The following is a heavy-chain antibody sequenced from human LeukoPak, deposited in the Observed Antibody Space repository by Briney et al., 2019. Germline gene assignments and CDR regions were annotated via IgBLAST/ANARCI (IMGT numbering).Heavy chain of an antibody. Sequence: ASVKVSCKASGYTFTSYGISWVRQAPGQGLEWMGWISAYNGNTNYAQKLQGRATMTIDTSTSTAYMELRSLRSDDTAVYYCARDSSSPRYYYYYMDVWGKGTTVTVSS. J-gene: IGHJ6*03. CDR1: GYTFTSYG. CDR2: ISAYNGNT. D-gene: IGHD6-13*01. CDR3: ARDSSSPRYYYYYMDV. V-gene: IGHV1-18*01.